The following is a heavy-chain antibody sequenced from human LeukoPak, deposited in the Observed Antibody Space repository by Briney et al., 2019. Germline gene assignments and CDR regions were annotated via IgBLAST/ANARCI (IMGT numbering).Heavy chain of an antibody. J-gene: IGHJ4*02. Sequence: SETLSLTCTVSGYSISSGYYGGWIRQPPGKGLEWIGSIYHSGSTYYNPSLKSRVTISIDTSKNQFFLKLTSVTAADAAVYYCAKERAAVRFLEWSPDYFDSWGQGILVTVSP. CDR1: GYSISSGYY. D-gene: IGHD3-3*01. CDR2: IYHSGST. V-gene: IGHV4-38-2*02. CDR3: AKERAAVRFLEWSPDYFDS.